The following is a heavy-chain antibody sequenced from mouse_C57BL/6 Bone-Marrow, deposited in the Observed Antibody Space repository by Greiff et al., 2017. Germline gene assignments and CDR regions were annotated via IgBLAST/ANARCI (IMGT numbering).Heavy chain of an antibody. V-gene: IGHV1-55*01. D-gene: IGHD3-2*02. CDR3: ARQLRLPSFAY. CDR2: IYPGSGST. CDR1: GYTFTSYW. J-gene: IGHJ3*01. Sequence: QVQQQQPGAELVKPGASVTMSCKASGYTFTSYWLTWVKQRPGQGLEWIGDIYPGSGSTNYNEKFKSKATLTVDTSSRTAYMQISSLTSEYSAVYYCARQLRLPSFAYWGQGTLVTVSA.